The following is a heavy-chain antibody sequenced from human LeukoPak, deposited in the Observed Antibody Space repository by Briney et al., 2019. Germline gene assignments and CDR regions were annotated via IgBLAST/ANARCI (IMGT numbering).Heavy chain of an antibody. V-gene: IGHV3-43D*03. CDR1: GFTFDDA. J-gene: IGHJ4*02. D-gene: IGHD3-22*01. Sequence: GGSLRLSCAASGFTFDDAMHWVRQAPGKGLEWVSLISWDGGSTYYADSVKGRFTISRDNSKNSLYLQMNSLRAEDTALYYCAKDYYDSSGPLDYWGQGTLVTVSS. CDR2: ISWDGGST. CDR3: AKDYYDSSGPLDY.